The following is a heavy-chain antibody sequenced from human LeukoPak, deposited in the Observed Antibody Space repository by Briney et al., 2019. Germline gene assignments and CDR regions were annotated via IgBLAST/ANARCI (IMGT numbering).Heavy chain of an antibody. D-gene: IGHD6-13*01. CDR2: ISGSGGYT. V-gene: IGHV3-53*01. Sequence: GGSLRLSCAAPGFTVSSNYMSWVRQAPGKGLEWVSVISGSGGYTYYADSVKGRFTISRDNSKNTLYLQMNSLRAEDTAVYYCARDRYAHSSSWAPGYNWFDPWGQGTLVTVSS. CDR3: ARDRYAHSSSWAPGYNWFDP. CDR1: GFTVSSNY. J-gene: IGHJ5*02.